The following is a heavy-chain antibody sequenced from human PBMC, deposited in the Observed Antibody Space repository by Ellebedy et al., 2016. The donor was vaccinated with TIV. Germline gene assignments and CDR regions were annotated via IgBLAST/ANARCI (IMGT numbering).Heavy chain of an antibody. V-gene: IGHV3-7*03. Sequence: PGGSLRLSCAASGFTFTTYWMSWVRQAPGKGREWVANMNQVGSEKYYVDSVKGRFTISSDNAQNSQYLHMNNLRAEDTAVYYCARDPNSPGDTGYGDYWGQGVVVTVST. CDR1: GFTFTTYW. CDR3: ARDPNSPGDTGYGDY. CDR2: MNQVGSEK. J-gene: IGHJ4*02. D-gene: IGHD5-12*01.